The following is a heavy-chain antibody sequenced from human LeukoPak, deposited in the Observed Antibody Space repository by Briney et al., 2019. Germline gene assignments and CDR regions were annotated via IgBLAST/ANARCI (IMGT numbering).Heavy chain of an antibody. CDR1: GFTFSSYS. Sequence: KPGRSLRLSCAASGFTFSSYSMNWVRQAPGKGLEWVSSISSSSSYIYYADSVKGRFTISRDNAKNSLYLQMNSLRAEDTAVYYCARATGDYVWGSYRPNWFDPWGQGTLVTVSS. J-gene: IGHJ5*02. CDR2: ISSSSSYI. V-gene: IGHV3-21*01. CDR3: ARATGDYVWGSYRPNWFDP. D-gene: IGHD3-16*02.